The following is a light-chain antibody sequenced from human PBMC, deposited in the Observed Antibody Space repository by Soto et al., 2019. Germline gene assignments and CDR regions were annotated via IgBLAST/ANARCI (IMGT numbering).Light chain of an antibody. CDR2: GAS. Sequence: EIVMTQSPATLSVSPGERAALSCRASQSVSSNFAWYQQKPGQAPRLLIYGASTRATGIPARFSGSGSGTEFTRTISSLQSEDLAVYYCQQYNNWPYTFGQGTKLEIK. V-gene: IGKV3-15*01. CDR1: QSVSSN. CDR3: QQYNNWPYT. J-gene: IGKJ2*01.